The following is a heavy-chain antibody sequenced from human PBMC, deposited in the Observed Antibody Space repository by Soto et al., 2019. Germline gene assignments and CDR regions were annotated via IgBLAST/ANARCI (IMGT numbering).Heavy chain of an antibody. CDR3: VSQRTTVPTQAYFDY. D-gene: IGHD4-17*01. CDR2: VYYRGRS. J-gene: IGHJ4*02. CDR1: GGSVTNSSYY. V-gene: IGHV4-39*01. Sequence: PSETLSLTCTDSGGSVTNSSYYWGWIRQTPGKGLEWIGSVYYRGRSYSKSSVKSRVTISVDTSKNRFSLSLNSVTASDTAVYFCVSQRTTVPTQAYFDYWGPGALVTVSS.